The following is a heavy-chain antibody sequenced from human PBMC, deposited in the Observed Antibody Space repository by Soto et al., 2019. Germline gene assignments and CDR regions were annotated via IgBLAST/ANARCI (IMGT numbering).Heavy chain of an antibody. CDR3: AMIPLFGSGFDC. Sequence: EVQLVESGGGLVQPGGSLRLSCAASGFTFDDYAIHWVRHIPGKGLEWVSGISWNGAATGYADSVKGRFTISRDNANNSLYLQMNSLRTEDTAMYYCAMIPLFGSGFDCWGQGTLVTVSS. J-gene: IGHJ4*02. CDR2: ISWNGAAT. CDR1: GFTFDDYA. V-gene: IGHV3-9*01. D-gene: IGHD3-10*01.